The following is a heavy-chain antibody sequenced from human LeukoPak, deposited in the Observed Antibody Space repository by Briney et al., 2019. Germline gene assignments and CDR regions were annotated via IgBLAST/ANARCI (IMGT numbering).Heavy chain of an antibody. CDR3: ATGGKNIAAAGTDY. J-gene: IGHJ4*02. CDR1: GFTFSSYS. D-gene: IGHD6-13*01. CDR2: ISSSSSYI. V-gene: IGHV3-21*01. Sequence: PGGSLRLSCAVSGFTFSSYSMNWVRQAPGKGLEWVSSISSSSSYIYYVDSVKGRFTISRDNAKNSLYLQMNSLRAEDTAVYYCATGGKNIAAAGTDYWGQGTLVTVSS.